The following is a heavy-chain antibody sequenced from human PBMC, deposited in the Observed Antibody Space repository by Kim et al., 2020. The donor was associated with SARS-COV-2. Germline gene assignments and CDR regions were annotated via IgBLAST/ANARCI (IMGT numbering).Heavy chain of an antibody. Sequence: GGFLRLSCAASGLTFSSYWMSWVRQAPGKGLEWVANIKEDGSETHYADSVKGRFTISRDNAKRSLYLQMNSLKDDDTAVYYCARDLTVSTRGFDYWGQGTLVTVPS. CDR3: ARDLTVSTRGFDY. D-gene: IGHD4-17*01. CDR2: IKEDGSET. V-gene: IGHV3-7*03. J-gene: IGHJ4*02. CDR1: GLTFSSYW.